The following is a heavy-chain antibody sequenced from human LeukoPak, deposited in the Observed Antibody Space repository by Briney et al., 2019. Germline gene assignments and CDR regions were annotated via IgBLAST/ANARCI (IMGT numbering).Heavy chain of an antibody. CDR2: ISWNSGSI. J-gene: IGHJ4*02. D-gene: IGHD3-22*01. V-gene: IGHV3-9*01. CDR1: GFTFDDYA. CDR3: AKDMAYYDSSGAKDY. Sequence: GGSLRLSCAASGFTFDDYAMHWVRQAPGKGLEWVSGISWNSGSIGYADSVKGRFTISRDNAKNSLHLQMNSLRAEDTALYYCAKDMAYYDSSGAKDYWGQGTLVTVSS.